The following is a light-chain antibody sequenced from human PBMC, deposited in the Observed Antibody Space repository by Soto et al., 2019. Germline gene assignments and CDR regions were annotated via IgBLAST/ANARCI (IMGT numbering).Light chain of an antibody. J-gene: IGKJ1*01. CDR1: QSVSNY. CDR2: DAS. CDR3: QQRYNWPPWT. V-gene: IGKV3-11*01. Sequence: DIVLTQSPATLSLSPGKRATLSSRASQSVSNYLAWYQQKPGQAPRLLIFDASNRATGIPARFSGSGSGTDFTLTISSLEPEDFAVYYCQQRYNWPPWTVGQGTKVDI.